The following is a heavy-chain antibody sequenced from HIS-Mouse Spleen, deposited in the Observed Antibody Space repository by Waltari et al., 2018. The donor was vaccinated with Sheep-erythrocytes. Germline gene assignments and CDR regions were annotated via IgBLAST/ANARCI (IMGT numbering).Heavy chain of an antibody. V-gene: IGHV4-30-4*01. CDR1: GGSISSGDYY. D-gene: IGHD7-27*01. CDR2: IYYSGST. J-gene: IGHJ4*02. CDR3: ARALANWGSSFDY. Sequence: QVQLQESGPGLVKPSQTLSLTCTVSGGSISSGDYYWGWIRQPPGKGLEWIGYIYYSGSTYYNPSLKSRVTISVDTSKNQFSLKLSSVTAADTAVYYCARALANWGSSFDYWGQGTLVTVSS.